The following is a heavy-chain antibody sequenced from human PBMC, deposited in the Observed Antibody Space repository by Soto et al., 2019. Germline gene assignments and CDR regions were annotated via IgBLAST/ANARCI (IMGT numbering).Heavy chain of an antibody. Sequence: SVKVSCKASGGTFSSYAISWVRQAPGQGLEWMGGIIPIFGTANYAQKFQGRVTITADESTSTAYMELSSLRSEDTAVYYCRRPDHDIVGVVVTAAPTYYSGMDVWG. J-gene: IGHJ6*02. D-gene: IGHD2-2*01. CDR2: IIPIFGTA. V-gene: IGHV1-69*13. CDR3: RRPDHDIVGVVVTAAPTYYSGMDV. CDR1: GGTFSSYA.